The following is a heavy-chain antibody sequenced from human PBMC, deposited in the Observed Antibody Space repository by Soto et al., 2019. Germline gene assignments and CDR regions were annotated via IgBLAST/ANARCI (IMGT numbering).Heavy chain of an antibody. J-gene: IGHJ6*02. CDR2: ISAYNGNT. Sequence: ASVNVSCKASGYTFTSYGIRWVRQAPGQGLEWMGWISAYNGNTNYAQKLQGRLTMTTDTSTSTAYMELRSLRSDDTAVYYCAREGGMNYYGSGSYYNSYYYYGMDVWG. D-gene: IGHD3-10*01. CDR3: AREGGMNYYGSGSYYNSYYYYGMDV. CDR1: GYTFTSYG. V-gene: IGHV1-18*04.